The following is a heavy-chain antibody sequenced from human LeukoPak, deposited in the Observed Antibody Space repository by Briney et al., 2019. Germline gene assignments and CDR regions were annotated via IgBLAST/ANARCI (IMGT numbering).Heavy chain of an antibody. CDR2: IYYSGNT. CDR1: GGSISNYY. D-gene: IGHD6-19*01. J-gene: IGHJ4*02. Sequence: SETLSLTCTVSGGSISNYYWSWIRHPPGKGLEWMGYIYYSGNTNYNPSLKSRVTISVDTSKNQFSLKLSSVTAADTAVYYCVRENYSSGWYGIIDYWGQGTLVTVSS. CDR3: VRENYSSGWYGIIDY. V-gene: IGHV4-59*01.